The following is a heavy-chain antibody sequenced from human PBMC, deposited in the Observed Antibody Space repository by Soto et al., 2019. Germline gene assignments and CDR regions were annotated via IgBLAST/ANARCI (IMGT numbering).Heavy chain of an antibody. CDR2: INPSGGST. V-gene: IGHV1-46*01. J-gene: IGHJ6*02. CDR3: ARERADTALTYYYYGMDV. Sequence: GASVKVSCKASGYTFTSYYMHWVRRAPGQGLEWMGIINPSGGSTSYAQKFQGRVTMTRDTSTSTVYMELSSLRSEDTAVYYCARERADTALTYYYYGMDVWGQGTTVTVSS. D-gene: IGHD5-18*01. CDR1: GYTFTSYY.